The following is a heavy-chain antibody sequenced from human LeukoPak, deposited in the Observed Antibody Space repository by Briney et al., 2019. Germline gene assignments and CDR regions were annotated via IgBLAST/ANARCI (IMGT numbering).Heavy chain of an antibody. Sequence: GGSLRLSCAASGFTFSSYAIHWVRQAPGKGLEWVAVISSDGSNKYYADSVKGRFTISRDNSKNTLYLQMNSLRAEDTAVYYCAKDSDPLLVYYYYGMDVWGQGTTVTVSS. V-gene: IGHV3-30*04. J-gene: IGHJ6*02. CDR2: ISSDGSNK. CDR1: GFTFSSYA. CDR3: AKDSDPLLVYYYYGMDV. D-gene: IGHD2-8*02.